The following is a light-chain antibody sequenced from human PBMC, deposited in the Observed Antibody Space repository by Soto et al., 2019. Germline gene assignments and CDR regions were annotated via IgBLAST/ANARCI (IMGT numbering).Light chain of an antibody. CDR3: CSDAGRSHV. CDR2: DVT. CDR1: SSDVGAYNY. Sequence: QSVRTQPRSVSGSPGQSVTISCTGTSSDVGAYNYVSWYQQHPGKAPKVMIYDVTKRPSGVPDRFSASKSGNTASLTISGLQAEDEAAYYCCSDAGRSHVSGTGTKVTVL. J-gene: IGLJ1*01. V-gene: IGLV2-11*01.